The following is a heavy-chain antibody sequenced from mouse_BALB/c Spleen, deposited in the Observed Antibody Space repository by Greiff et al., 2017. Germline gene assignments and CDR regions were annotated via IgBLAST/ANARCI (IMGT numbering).Heavy chain of an antibody. D-gene: IGHD2-2*01. CDR1: GFSLTSYG. Sequence: QVQLKESGPGLVQPSQCLSITCTVSGFSLTSYGVHWVRQSPGKGLEWLGVIWSGGSTDYYAAFISRLSTSKDNSNDQVFFKMNSLQANDTAIYYCAKDGGRLRRTGYAMDYWGQGTTVTVSS. J-gene: IGHJ4*01. CDR3: AKDGGRLRRTGYAMDY. V-gene: IGHV2-4-1*01. CDR2: IWSGGST.